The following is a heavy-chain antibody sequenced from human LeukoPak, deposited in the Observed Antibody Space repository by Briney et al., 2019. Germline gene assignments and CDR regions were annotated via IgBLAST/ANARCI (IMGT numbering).Heavy chain of an antibody. D-gene: IGHD2-2*01. CDR2: ISRSTGNT. CDR1: GYNFNTYG. Sequence: GASVKVSCKASGYNFNTYGISWVRQAPGQGLEWMGWISRSTGNTKYAQKLQDRVTMTTDTSTSTAYLYLRNLRSDDTAVYYCVRLPLGYCSSTSCLDWGQGTLVT. CDR3: VRLPLGYCSSTSCLD. V-gene: IGHV1-18*01. J-gene: IGHJ4*02.